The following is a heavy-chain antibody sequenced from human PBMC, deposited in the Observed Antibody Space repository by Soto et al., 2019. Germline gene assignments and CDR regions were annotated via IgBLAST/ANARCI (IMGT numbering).Heavy chain of an antibody. CDR1: GGSISSSSYY. Sequence: SETLSLTCTVSGGSISSSSYYWGWIRQPPGKGLEWIGSIYYSGSTYYNPSLKSRVTISVDTSKNQFSLKLSSVTAADTAVYYCARRRLGGSSYGYWLYWGQGTLVTASS. J-gene: IGHJ4*02. V-gene: IGHV4-39*01. D-gene: IGHD5-18*01. CDR3: ARRRLGGSSYGYWLY. CDR2: IYYSGST.